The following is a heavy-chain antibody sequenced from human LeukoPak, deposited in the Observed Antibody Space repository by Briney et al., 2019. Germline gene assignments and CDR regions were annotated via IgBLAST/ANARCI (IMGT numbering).Heavy chain of an antibody. Sequence: GGSLRLSCAASGFTFSSYSMNWVRQAPGKGLEWVSYISSSSSTIYYADSVKGRFTISRDNAKNSLYLRMNSLRAEDTALYYCARDMEPDAFDIWGQGTMVTVSS. CDR2: ISSSSSTI. D-gene: IGHD1-1*01. CDR3: ARDMEPDAFDI. J-gene: IGHJ3*02. V-gene: IGHV3-48*01. CDR1: GFTFSSYS.